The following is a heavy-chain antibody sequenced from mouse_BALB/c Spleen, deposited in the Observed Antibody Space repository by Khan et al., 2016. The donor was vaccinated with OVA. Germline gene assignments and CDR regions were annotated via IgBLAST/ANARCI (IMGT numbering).Heavy chain of an antibody. CDR1: GHSITSGYG. Sequence: EVQLVEPGPGLVKPSQSLSLTCTITGHSITSGYGWNWIRQFPGNKLEWMGYISYSGSTNYNTALKSRISITRDTSKNQFFLQLNSVTTEDTATYYCARTARIKYWGQGTTLTVSS. CDR2: ISYSGST. V-gene: IGHV3-2*02. CDR3: ARTARIKY. D-gene: IGHD1-2*01. J-gene: IGHJ2*01.